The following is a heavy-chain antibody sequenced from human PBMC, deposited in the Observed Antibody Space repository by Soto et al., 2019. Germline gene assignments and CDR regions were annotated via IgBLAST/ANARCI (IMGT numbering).Heavy chain of an antibody. D-gene: IGHD2-21*02. CDR3: ERPLVVTAGPNAFDI. V-gene: IGHV5-51*01. J-gene: IGHJ3*02. Sequence: GESLKISCKGSGYSFTSYWIGWVRQMPGKGLEWMGIICPGDSDTRYSPSFQGQVTISADKSISTAYLQWSSLKASDTAMYYCERPLVVTAGPNAFDIWGQGTMVTVSS. CDR1: GYSFTSYW. CDR2: ICPGDSDT.